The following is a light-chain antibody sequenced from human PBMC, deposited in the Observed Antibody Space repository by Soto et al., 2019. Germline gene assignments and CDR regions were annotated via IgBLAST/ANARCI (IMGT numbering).Light chain of an antibody. CDR3: QHYNNWPPWT. J-gene: IGKJ1*01. CDR1: QSISSN. V-gene: IGKV3-15*01. Sequence: EIVMTQSPATLSVSPGERATLSCRASQSISSNLAWYQQKPGQAPRLLIYSASTRATGIPATFRGSGSGTEFTLTISSLQSEDFAVYYCQHYNNWPPWTFGQGTKVEIK. CDR2: SAS.